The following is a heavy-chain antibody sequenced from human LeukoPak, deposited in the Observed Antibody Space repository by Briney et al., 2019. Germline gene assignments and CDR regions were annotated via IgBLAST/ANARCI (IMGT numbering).Heavy chain of an antibody. CDR1: GGSISSSSYY. D-gene: IGHD6-13*01. Sequence: SETLSLTCTVSGGSISSSSYYWGWIRQPPGKGLEWIGRIYYSGSTYYNPSLKSRVTIAVDTSKNQFSRKLSSVTAADTAVYYCARRIAAAGDAHDAFDTWGQGTTVTVSS. V-gene: IGHV4-39*07. J-gene: IGHJ3*02. CDR2: IYYSGST. CDR3: ARRIAAAGDAHDAFDT.